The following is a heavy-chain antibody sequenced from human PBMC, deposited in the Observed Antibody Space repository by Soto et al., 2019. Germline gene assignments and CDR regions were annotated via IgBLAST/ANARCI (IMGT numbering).Heavy chain of an antibody. D-gene: IGHD3-22*01. J-gene: IGHJ6*02. CDR1: DFTCSNAW. CDR3: TTGAFGVITHYYYYYGMDV. Sequence: GGPLRVSCGASDFTCSNAWMNRVRKDPGKGLEWVGRIKSKTDGGTTDYAAPVKGRFTISRDDSKNTLYLQMNSLKTEDTAVYYCTTGAFGVITHYYYYYGMDVWGQGTTVTVSS. CDR2: IKSKTDGGTT. V-gene: IGHV3-15*07.